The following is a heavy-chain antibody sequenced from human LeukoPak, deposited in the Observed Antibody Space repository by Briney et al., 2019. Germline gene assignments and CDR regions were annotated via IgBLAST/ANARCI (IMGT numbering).Heavy chain of an antibody. V-gene: IGHV3-23*01. CDR1: GFTFSSYG. J-gene: IGHJ6*03. D-gene: IGHD6-13*01. CDR2: ISGSGGST. CDR3: ARDIGSSSWYAILYYYYYMDV. Sequence: GGSLRLSCAASGFTFSSYGMSWVRQAPGKGLEWVSAISGSGGSTYYADSVKGRFTILRDSAKNSLYPQMNSLRAEDTAVYYCARDIGSSSWYAILYYYYYMDVWGKGTTVTISS.